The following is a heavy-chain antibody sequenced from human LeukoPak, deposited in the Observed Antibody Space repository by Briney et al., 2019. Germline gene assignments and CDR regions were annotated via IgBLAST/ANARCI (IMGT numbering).Heavy chain of an antibody. CDR2: ISYDGSNK. D-gene: IGHD5-12*01. V-gene: IGHV3-30*18. J-gene: IGHJ4*02. CDR1: GFTFSSYG. Sequence: GRSLRLSCAASGFTFSSYGMHWVRQAPGKGLEWVAVISYDGSNKYYADSVKGRFTISRDNSKNTLYLQMNSLRAEDTAVYYCAKDWAGRLPRGYFDYWGQGTLVTVSS. CDR3: AKDWAGRLPRGYFDY.